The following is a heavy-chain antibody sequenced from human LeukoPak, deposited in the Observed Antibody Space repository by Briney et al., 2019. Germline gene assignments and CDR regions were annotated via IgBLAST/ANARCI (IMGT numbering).Heavy chain of an antibody. CDR2: ISLTGQT. Sequence: SETLSLTCGVSGGSISGTNWWSWVRQPPGQGLEWIGEISLTGQTNYNPSLNGRVTMSLDKSSNQLSLHLTSVTAADTATYFCSRESGPFCPFGYWGQGTLVIVSS. D-gene: IGHD1-26*01. J-gene: IGHJ4*02. V-gene: IGHV4/OR15-8*02. CDR3: SRESGPFCPFGY. CDR1: GGSISGTNW.